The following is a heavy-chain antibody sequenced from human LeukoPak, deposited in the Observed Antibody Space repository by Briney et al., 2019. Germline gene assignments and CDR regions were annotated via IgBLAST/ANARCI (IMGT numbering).Heavy chain of an antibody. J-gene: IGHJ5*02. Sequence: PSETLSLTCTVSGGSISSYYWSWIRQPPGKELEWIGYIYYSGSTNYNPSLKSRVTISVDTSKNQFSLKLSSVTAADTAVYYCARGNYDFWSGYIGFDPWGQGTLVTVSS. D-gene: IGHD3-3*01. CDR3: ARGNYDFWSGYIGFDP. CDR1: GGSISSYY. CDR2: IYYSGST. V-gene: IGHV4-59*01.